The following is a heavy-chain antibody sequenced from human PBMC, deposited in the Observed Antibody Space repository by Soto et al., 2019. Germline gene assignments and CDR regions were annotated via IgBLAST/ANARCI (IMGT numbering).Heavy chain of an antibody. CDR2: ISSSSSYI. J-gene: IGHJ6*02. D-gene: IGHD6-6*01. Sequence: GGSLRLSCAASGFTFSSYSMNWVRQAQGKGLEWVSSISSSSSYIYYADSVKGRFTISRDNAKNSLYLQMNSLRAEDTAVYYCARDGIEYSSSSDYYYGMDVWGQGTTVTVSS. V-gene: IGHV3-21*01. CDR1: GFTFSSYS. CDR3: ARDGIEYSSSSDYYYGMDV.